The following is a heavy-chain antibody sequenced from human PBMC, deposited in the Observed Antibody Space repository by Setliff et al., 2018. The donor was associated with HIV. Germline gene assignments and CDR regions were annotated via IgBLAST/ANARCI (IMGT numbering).Heavy chain of an antibody. CDR3: ARWGSGSYERVFDY. J-gene: IGHJ4*02. V-gene: IGHV3-7*01. Sequence: GGSLRLSCAASGFRFRSYWMSWVRQAPGKGLESVANVKQDGTETLYVDSVKGRFTISRDNANNLLYLQMNSLRVEDTAVYFCARWGSGSYERVFDYWGQGMLVTVSS. CDR2: VKQDGTET. D-gene: IGHD1-26*01. CDR1: GFRFRSYW.